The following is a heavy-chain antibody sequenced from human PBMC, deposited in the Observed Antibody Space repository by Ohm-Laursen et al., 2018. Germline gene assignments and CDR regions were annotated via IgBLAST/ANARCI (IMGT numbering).Heavy chain of an antibody. CDR2: VSYDERYK. Sequence: SLRLSCAASGFIFSSYWMTWVRQAPGKGLEWVAVVSYDERYKNYVDSVKGRFTVSRDNSKDTLYLQMNSLRNEDTAIYYCAKDVGVAFAYDSWGQGTTVTVSS. J-gene: IGHJ6*02. CDR3: AKDVGVAFAYDS. V-gene: IGHV3-30*18. CDR1: GFIFSSYW. D-gene: IGHD2-15*01.